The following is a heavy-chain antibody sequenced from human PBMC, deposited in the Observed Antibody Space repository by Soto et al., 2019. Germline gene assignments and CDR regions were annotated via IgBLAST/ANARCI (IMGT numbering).Heavy chain of an antibody. CDR3: TRIPVDTSMRFDP. Sequence: QVQLQESGPGLVKASETLSLTCTVSGGSVSSGDYYWGWIRQPPGKGLEWIGNIYYRGSTNYNPSRKSRATISVDTSKNQVSRKVSSVTAADTDVYYCTRIPVDTSMRFDPWGQGTQVTVSS. V-gene: IGHV4-61*08. J-gene: IGHJ5*02. CDR1: GGSVSSGDYY. D-gene: IGHD5-18*01. CDR2: IYYRGST.